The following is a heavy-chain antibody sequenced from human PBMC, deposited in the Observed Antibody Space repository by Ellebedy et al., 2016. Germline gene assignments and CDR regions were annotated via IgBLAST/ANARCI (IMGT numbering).Heavy chain of an antibody. V-gene: IGHV3-7*01. CDR2: IEADGNEK. Sequence: GGSLRLXXAASGFTFSNYWMSWVRQAPGKGLEWVANIEADGNEKYYVNFVKGRFTISRDNAKNLLYLQMNSLRADDTAVYYCGCMVRLDPVDYWGQGTLVTVSS. CDR1: GFTFSNYW. J-gene: IGHJ4*02. D-gene: IGHD2-8*01. CDR3: GCMVRLDPVDY.